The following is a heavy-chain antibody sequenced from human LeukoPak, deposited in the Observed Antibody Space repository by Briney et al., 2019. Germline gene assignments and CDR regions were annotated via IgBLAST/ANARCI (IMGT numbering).Heavy chain of an antibody. CDR1: GGTFSSYA. D-gene: IGHD4-17*01. J-gene: IGHJ2*01. CDR3: ARDTSTVTHWYFDL. V-gene: IGHV1-69*06. Sequence: SVKVSCKASGGTFSSYAISWVRQAPGQGLEWMGGIIPIFGTANYAQKFRGRVTITADKSTSTAYMELSSLRSEDTAVYYCARDTSTVTHWYFDLWGRGTLVTVSS. CDR2: IIPIFGTA.